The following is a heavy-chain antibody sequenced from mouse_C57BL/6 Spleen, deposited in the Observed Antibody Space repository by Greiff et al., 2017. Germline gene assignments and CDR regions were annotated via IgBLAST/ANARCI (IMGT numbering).Heavy chain of an antibody. J-gene: IGHJ3*01. D-gene: IGHD2-1*01. CDR2: IDPSDSYT. CDR3: ARGGVNDGKFL. V-gene: IGHV1-69*01. Sequence: QVQLQQPGAELVMPGASVKLSCKASGYTFTSYWMHWVKQRPGQGLEWIGEIDPSDSYTNYNQKFKGKSTLTVDKSSSTAYMQLSSLTSEDSAVYYCARGGVNDGKFLWGQGTLVTVSA. CDR1: GYTFTSYW.